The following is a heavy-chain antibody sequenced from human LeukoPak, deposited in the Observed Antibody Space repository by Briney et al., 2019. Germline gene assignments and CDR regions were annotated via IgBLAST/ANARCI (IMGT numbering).Heavy chain of an antibody. CDR3: ARMVGHFDY. V-gene: IGHV1-18*01. J-gene: IGHJ4*02. Sequence: ASVKVSCKASGYTXTXXGISWVRQAPGXXXXWMGWISAYNGNTNYAQKLQGRVTMTTDTSTSTAYMELRSLRSDDTAVYYCARMVGHFDYWGQGTLVTVSS. CDR2: ISAYNGNT. D-gene: IGHD2-15*01. CDR1: GYTXTXXG.